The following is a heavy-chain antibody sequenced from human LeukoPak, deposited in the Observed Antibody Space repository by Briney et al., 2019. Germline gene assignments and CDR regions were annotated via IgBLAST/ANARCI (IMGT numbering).Heavy chain of an antibody. CDR2: MNPNSGNT. V-gene: IGHV1-8*01. CDR3: ARGKPRGSSWLPASSWFDP. CDR1: GYTFTSYD. J-gene: IGHJ5*02. Sequence: GASVKVSCKASGYTFTSYDINWVRQATGQGLEWMGWMNPNSGNTGYAQKFQGRVTMTRNTSISTAYMELSSLRSEDTAVYYCARGKPRGSSWLPASSWFDPWGQGILVTVSS. D-gene: IGHD6-13*01.